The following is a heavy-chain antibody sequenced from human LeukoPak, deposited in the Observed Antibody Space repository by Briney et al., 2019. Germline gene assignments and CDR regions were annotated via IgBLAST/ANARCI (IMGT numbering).Heavy chain of an antibody. D-gene: IGHD6-19*01. CDR1: GFTFDDYA. CDR2: ISYDGSNK. V-gene: IGHV3-30*04. Sequence: GGSLRLSCAASGFTFDDYAMHWVRQAPGKGLEWVAVISYDGSNKYYADSVKGRFTISRDSSKNTLYLQMNSLRAEDTAVYYCAGSSGLYWGQGTLVTVSS. J-gene: IGHJ4*02. CDR3: AGSSGLY.